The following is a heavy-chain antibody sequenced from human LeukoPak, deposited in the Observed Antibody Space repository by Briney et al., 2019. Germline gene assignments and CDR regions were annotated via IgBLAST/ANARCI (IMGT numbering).Heavy chain of an antibody. CDR3: ARGPFGSGSSNLDY. Sequence: PSETLSLTCTVSGGSISSYYWSWIRQPPGKGLEWIGYIYYSGSTNYNPSLESRVTISVDTSKNRFSLKLSSVTAADTAVYYCARGPFGSGSSNLDYWGQGTLVTVSS. CDR1: GGSISSYY. D-gene: IGHD3-10*01. V-gene: IGHV4-59*01. J-gene: IGHJ4*02. CDR2: IYYSGST.